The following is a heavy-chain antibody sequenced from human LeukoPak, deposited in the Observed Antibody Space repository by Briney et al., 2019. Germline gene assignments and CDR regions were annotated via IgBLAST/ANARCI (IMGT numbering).Heavy chain of an antibody. CDR1: GFTFSDYY. CDR2: ISSRTSDT. V-gene: IGHV3-11*06. CDR3: TRVGSSGSVDY. J-gene: IGHJ4*02. Sequence: GGSLRLSCAASGFTFSDYYVSWIRQAPGKGLEWVSYISSRTSDTNYVDSVKGRFTISRDDAKNSLYLQMNSLRAEDTAVYYCTRVGSSGSVDYWGQGTLVTVSS. D-gene: IGHD1-1*01.